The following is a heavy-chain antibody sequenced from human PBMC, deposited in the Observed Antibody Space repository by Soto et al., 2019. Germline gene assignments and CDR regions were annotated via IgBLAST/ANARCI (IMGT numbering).Heavy chain of an antibody. Sequence: GESLKISCKGSGYSFTSYWISWVRQMPGKGLEWMGRIDPSDSYTNYSPSFQGHVTISADKSISTAYLQWSSLKASDTAMYYCARHGAAAYFGYYFDYWGQGTLVTVSS. CDR2: IDPSDSYT. CDR3: ARHGAAAYFGYYFDY. D-gene: IGHD3-9*01. J-gene: IGHJ4*02. CDR1: GYSFTSYW. V-gene: IGHV5-10-1*01.